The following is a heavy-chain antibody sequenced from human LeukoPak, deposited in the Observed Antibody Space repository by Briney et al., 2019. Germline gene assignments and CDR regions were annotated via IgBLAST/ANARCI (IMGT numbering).Heavy chain of an antibody. V-gene: IGHV4-59*01. Sequence: ASETLSLTCTVSGGSISSYYWSWIRQPPGKGLEWIGYIYYSGSTNYNPSLKIRVTISVDTSKNQFSLTLRSVTAADTAVYYCARASGLLWFGNFDYWGQGTLVTVSS. D-gene: IGHD3-10*01. CDR3: ARASGLLWFGNFDY. CDR2: IYYSGST. J-gene: IGHJ4*02. CDR1: GGSISSYY.